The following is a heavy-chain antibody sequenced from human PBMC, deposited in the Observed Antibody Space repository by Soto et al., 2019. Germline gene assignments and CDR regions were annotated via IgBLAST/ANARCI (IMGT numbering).Heavy chain of an antibody. D-gene: IGHD3-10*01. CDR1: GFTFSSYG. CDR2: IWYDGSNK. V-gene: IGHV3-33*01. CDR3: ARTAGSGSYYNPVDY. Sequence: QVQLVESGGGVVQPGRSLRLSCAASGFTFSSYGMHWVRQAPGKGLEWVAVIWYDGSNKYYADSVKGRFTISRDNSKNTLYLQMNSLRAEDMAVYYCARTAGSGSYYNPVDYWGQGTLVTVSS. J-gene: IGHJ4*02.